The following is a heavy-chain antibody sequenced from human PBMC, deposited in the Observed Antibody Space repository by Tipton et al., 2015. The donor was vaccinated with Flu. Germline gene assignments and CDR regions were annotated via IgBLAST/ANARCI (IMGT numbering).Heavy chain of an antibody. CDR3: ARASGSGTYVSFDY. Sequence: TLSLTCTVSGGSMSSYYWSWIRQPAGKGLEWIGRIYTSGSAIHNPSLKSRVTMSVDTSKNQFSLKLSSLTAADTAVYYCARASGSGTYVSFDYWGQGTLLAVYS. D-gene: IGHD3-10*01. CDR2: IYTSGSA. J-gene: IGHJ4*02. CDR1: GGSMSSYY. V-gene: IGHV4-4*07.